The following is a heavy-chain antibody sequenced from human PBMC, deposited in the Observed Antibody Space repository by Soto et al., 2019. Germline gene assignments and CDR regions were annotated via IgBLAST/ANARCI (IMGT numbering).Heavy chain of an antibody. Sequence: ASVKVSCKASGYTFASYGISWVRQAPGQGLEWMGWISTDNGNTNYAQQLQGRVSMTTDTSTSTAYMDLRSLRSEDTAVYYCAREGLVLVPTTVNSDYYYYSMDVWGQGTTVTVSS. D-gene: IGHD2-2*01. CDR1: GYTFASYG. V-gene: IGHV1-18*01. CDR3: AREGLVLVPTTVNSDYYYYSMDV. J-gene: IGHJ6*03. CDR2: ISTDNGNT.